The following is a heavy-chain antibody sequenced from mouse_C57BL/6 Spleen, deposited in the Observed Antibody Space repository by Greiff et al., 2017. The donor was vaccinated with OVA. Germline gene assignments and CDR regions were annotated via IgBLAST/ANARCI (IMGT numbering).Heavy chain of an antibody. CDR3: ARPQLTGAGYYFDD. CDR2: IDPNSGGT. J-gene: IGHJ2*01. Sequence: QVQLQQPGAELVKPGASVKLSCKASGYTFTSYWMHWVKQRPGRGLEWIGRIDPNSGGTKYNEQIKSKATLTVDKPSSTAYMQLSSLTSEDSAVYYCARPQLTGAGYYFDDWGQGTTLTVSS. CDR1: GYTFTSYW. D-gene: IGHD4-1*01. V-gene: IGHV1-72*01.